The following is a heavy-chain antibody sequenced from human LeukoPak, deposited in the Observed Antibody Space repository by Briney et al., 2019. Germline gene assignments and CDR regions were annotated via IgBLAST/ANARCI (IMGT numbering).Heavy chain of an antibody. D-gene: IGHD3-22*01. CDR2: ISGSGGST. Sequence: GGSLRPSCAVSGITLSNYGMSWVRQAPGKGLEWVAGISGSGGSTNYADSVKGRCSIDRDKPKNTLYLQMNSRRAEDTAVYFCAKRGVVIRVILVGFHKEAYYFDSWGQGALVTVSS. CDR3: AKRGVVIRVILVGFHKEAYYFDS. V-gene: IGHV3-23*01. CDR1: GITLSNYG. J-gene: IGHJ4*02.